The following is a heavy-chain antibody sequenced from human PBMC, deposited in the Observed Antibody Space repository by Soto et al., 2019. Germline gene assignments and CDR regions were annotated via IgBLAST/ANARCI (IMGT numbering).Heavy chain of an antibody. V-gene: IGHV3-21*01. CDR3: ARDAMVREEVDY. Sequence: GGSLRLSCAASGFTFSSYSMNWVRQAPGKGLEWVSSISSSSSYIYYADSVKGRFTISRDNAKNSLYLQMNSLRAEDTAVYYCARDAMVREEVDYWGQGTLVTVSS. D-gene: IGHD3-10*01. CDR2: ISSSSSYI. J-gene: IGHJ4*02. CDR1: GFTFSSYS.